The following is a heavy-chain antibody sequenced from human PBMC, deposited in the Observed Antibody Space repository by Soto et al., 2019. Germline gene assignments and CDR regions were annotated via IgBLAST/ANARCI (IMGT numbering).Heavy chain of an antibody. CDR1: GGSISSSNW. J-gene: IGHJ4*02. V-gene: IGHV4-4*02. Sequence: PSETLSLTCAVSGGSISSSNWWSWVRQPPGKGLEWIGEIYHSGSTNYNPSLKSRVTISVDKSKNQFSLKLSSVTAADTAVYYCARGGELWLQLYFDYWGQGTLVTVSS. CDR3: ARGGELWLQLYFDY. D-gene: IGHD5-18*01. CDR2: IYHSGST.